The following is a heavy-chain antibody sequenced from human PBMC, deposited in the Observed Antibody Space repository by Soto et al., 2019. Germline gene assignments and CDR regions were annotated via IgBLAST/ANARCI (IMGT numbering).Heavy chain of an antibody. CDR2: ISYDGSNK. Sequence: GGSLILSCAASGVTFSSYAMHWVRQAPGKGLEWVAVISYDGSNKYYADSVKGRFTISRDNSKNTLYLQMNSLRAEDTAVYYCARGLSVSYDFWSGYSTDAFDIWGQGTMVTVSS. V-gene: IGHV3-30-3*01. J-gene: IGHJ3*02. D-gene: IGHD3-3*01. CDR1: GVTFSSYA. CDR3: ARGLSVSYDFWSGYSTDAFDI.